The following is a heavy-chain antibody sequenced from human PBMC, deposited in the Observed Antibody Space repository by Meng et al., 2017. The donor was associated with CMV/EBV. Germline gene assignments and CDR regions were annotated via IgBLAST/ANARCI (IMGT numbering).Heavy chain of an antibody. V-gene: IGHV3-7*03. CDR2: IKQDGSEK. CDR3: TRGVVPAATHYYYYYYGMDV. D-gene: IGHD2-2*01. CDR1: GFTFSSYW. Sequence: AGSLRLSCAVSGFTFSSYWMSWVRQAPGKGLEWLANIKQDGSEKYYVDSVKGRFTISRDDSKSIAYLQMNSLKPEDTAVYYCTRGVVPAATHYYYYYYGMDVWGQGTTVTSP. J-gene: IGHJ6*02.